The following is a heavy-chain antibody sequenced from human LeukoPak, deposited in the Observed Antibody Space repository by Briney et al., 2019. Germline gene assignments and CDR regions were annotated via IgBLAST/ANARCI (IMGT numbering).Heavy chain of an antibody. CDR2: MNPNSGNT. J-gene: IGHJ4*02. CDR1: GYTFTSYD. V-gene: IGHV1-8*01. CDR3: ARVGDGYKSPAGGY. Sequence: ASVKVSCKASGYTFTSYDINWVRQATGQGLEWMGWMNPNSGNTGYAQKFQGRVTMTRNTSISTAYMELSSLRSEDTAVYYCARVGDGYKSPAGGYWGQGTLVTVSS. D-gene: IGHD5-24*01.